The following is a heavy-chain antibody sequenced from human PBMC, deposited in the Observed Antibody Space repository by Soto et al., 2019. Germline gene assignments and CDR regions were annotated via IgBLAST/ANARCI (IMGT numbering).Heavy chain of an antibody. J-gene: IGHJ2*01. CDR1: GGSISSSSYY. Sequence: NPSETLSLTCTVSGGSISSSSYYWGWIRQPPGKGLEWIGSIYYSGSTYYNPSLKSRVTISVDTSKNQFSLKLSSVTAADTAVYYCASNYYDSSGYWSYWYFDLWGRGTLVTVSS. CDR3: ASNYYDSSGYWSYWYFDL. V-gene: IGHV4-39*01. CDR2: IYYSGST. D-gene: IGHD3-22*01.